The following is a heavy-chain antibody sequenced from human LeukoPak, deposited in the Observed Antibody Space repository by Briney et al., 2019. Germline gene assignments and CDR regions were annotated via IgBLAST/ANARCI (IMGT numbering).Heavy chain of an antibody. D-gene: IGHD3-10*01. V-gene: IGHV4-59*05. CDR1: GFTFSSYSMN. Sequence: PGGSLRLSCAASGFTFSSYSMNWVRQAPGKGLEWIGSTFYSGSTYYNPSLKSRVTISVDTSKNQFSLKLSSVTAADTAVYYCATQMLLCHYYWGQGTLVTVSS. J-gene: IGHJ4*02. CDR3: ATQMLLCHYY. CDR2: TFYSGST.